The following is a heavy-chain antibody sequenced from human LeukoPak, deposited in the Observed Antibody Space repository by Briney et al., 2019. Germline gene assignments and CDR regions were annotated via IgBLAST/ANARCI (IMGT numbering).Heavy chain of an antibody. CDR2: ISGGGDNT. CDR1: GFPFSDFA. V-gene: IGHV3-23*01. Sequence: PAGPLSLSCAVSGFPFSDFAMSWVRQAPGKGLEWVSTISGGGDNTYFADSVKGRFTISRDNSKNTLFLQMVSLRAEDTAVYYCAKFEGALLGNYYMDVWGKGTTVTVSS. J-gene: IGHJ6*03. CDR3: AKFEGALLGNYYMDV.